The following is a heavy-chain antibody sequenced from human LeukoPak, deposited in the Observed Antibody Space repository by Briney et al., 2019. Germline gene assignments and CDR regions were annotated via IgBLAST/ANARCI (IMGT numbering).Heavy chain of an antibody. CDR1: GGSISSYH. CDR3: ARARTTVTTPYFDY. D-gene: IGHD4-17*01. Sequence: PSETLSLTCTVSGGSISSYHWSWIRQPPGKGLEWIGYIYYSGSTNYNPSLKSRVTISVDTSKNQFSLKLSSVTAADTAVYYCARARTTVTTPYFDYWGQGTLVTVSS. J-gene: IGHJ4*02. V-gene: IGHV4-59*01. CDR2: IYYSGST.